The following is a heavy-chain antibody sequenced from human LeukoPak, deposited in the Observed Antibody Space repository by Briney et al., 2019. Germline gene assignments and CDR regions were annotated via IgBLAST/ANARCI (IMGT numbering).Heavy chain of an antibody. J-gene: IGHJ3*02. CDR1: GGSISSGGYS. V-gene: IGHV4-31*03. CDR3: ARHTARRDYDSSGYYYAFDI. Sequence: SQTLSLTCTVSGGSISSGGYSWSWIRQHPGKGLEWIGYIYYSGSTYYNPSLKSRVTISVDTSKNQFSLKLSSVTAADTAVYYCARHTARRDYDSSGYYYAFDIWGLGTMVTVSS. CDR2: IYYSGST. D-gene: IGHD3-22*01.